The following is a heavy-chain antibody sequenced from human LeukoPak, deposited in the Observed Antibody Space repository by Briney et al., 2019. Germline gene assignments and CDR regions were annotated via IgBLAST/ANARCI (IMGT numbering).Heavy chain of an antibody. J-gene: IGHJ4*02. V-gene: IGHV4-30-2*01. CDR2: IYHSGST. D-gene: IGHD5-24*01. CDR3: ARASMEMATAFDY. Sequence: SETLSLTCAVSGGSTSSGGYSWSWIRQPPGKGLEWIGYIYHSGSTYYNPSLKSRVTISVDRSKNQFSLKLSSVTAADTAVYYCARASMEMATAFDYWGQGTLVTVSS. CDR1: GGSTSSGGYS.